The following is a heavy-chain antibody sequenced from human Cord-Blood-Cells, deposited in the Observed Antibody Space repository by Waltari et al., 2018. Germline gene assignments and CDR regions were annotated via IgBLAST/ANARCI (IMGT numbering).Heavy chain of an antibody. CDR3: ARDSGYPADY. CDR1: GFTLSSYS. V-gene: IGHV3-48*02. Sequence: EVQLVESGGGLVQPGGSLRLAGAASGFTLSSYSMNWVGQAPGKGLEWVSYISSSSSTIYYADSVKGRFTISRDNAKNSLYLQMNSLRDEDTAVYYCARDSGYPADYWGQGTLVTVSS. CDR2: ISSSSSTI. D-gene: IGHD5-12*01. J-gene: IGHJ4*02.